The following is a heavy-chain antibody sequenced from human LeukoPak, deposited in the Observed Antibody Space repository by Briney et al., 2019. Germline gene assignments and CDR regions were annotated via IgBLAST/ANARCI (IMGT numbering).Heavy chain of an antibody. Sequence: ASVKVSCKASGYTFTSYYMHWVRQAPGQGLEWMGIINPSGGSTSYAQKFQGRVTMTRDTSTSTVYMELSSLRPEDTAVYYCARDFLRITIFGVAIQGYFQHWGQGTLVTVSS. V-gene: IGHV1-46*01. D-gene: IGHD3-3*01. CDR2: INPSGGST. CDR3: ARDFLRITIFGVAIQGYFQH. CDR1: GYTFTSYY. J-gene: IGHJ1*01.